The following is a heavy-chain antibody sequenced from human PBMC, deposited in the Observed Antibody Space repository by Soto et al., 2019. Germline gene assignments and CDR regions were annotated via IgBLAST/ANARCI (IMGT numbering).Heavy chain of an antibody. V-gene: IGHV3-11*01. CDR1: GFTFTDYY. D-gene: IGHD6-19*01. CDR2: INTLGTAI. CDR3: ARRLQWQLRPLDS. Sequence: PGGSLRLSCEGSGFTFTDYYMTWIRQAPGKGLEWVAYINTLGTAIYYADSVKGRFTISRDNAKNSLYLQMNGLRAEDTATYYCARRLQWQLRPLDSWGRGTLVTVSS. J-gene: IGHJ4*02.